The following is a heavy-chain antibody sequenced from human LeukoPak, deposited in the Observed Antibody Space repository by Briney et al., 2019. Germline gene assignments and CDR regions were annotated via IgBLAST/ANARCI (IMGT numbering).Heavy chain of an antibody. Sequence: GGSLRLSCAASGFTFSSYEMNWVRRAPGKGLEWVAVISHDGNIKYHADSVKDRFTISRDNSRNTLYLQMNNLRPEDTAVYSCARAKYYDSRGYSVREAYDIWGQGTMVTVSS. CDR2: ISHDGNIK. J-gene: IGHJ3*02. V-gene: IGHV3-30*04. D-gene: IGHD3-22*01. CDR1: GFTFSSYE. CDR3: ARAKYYDSRGYSVREAYDI.